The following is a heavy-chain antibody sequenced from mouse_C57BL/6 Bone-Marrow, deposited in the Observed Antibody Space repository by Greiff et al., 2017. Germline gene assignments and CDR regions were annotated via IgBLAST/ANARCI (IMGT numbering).Heavy chain of an antibody. CDR2: IHPRSGNT. Sequence: QVQLQQPGAELARPGASVQLSCKASGYTFTSYGIRWVKQSTGQGLEWIGEIHPRSGNTYYNEKFKGKATLTADKSSSTAYMELRSLTSEDSAVYFCAKSYGSSWYFDVWGTGTTVTVSS. CDR1: GYTFTSYG. D-gene: IGHD1-1*01. CDR3: AKSYGSSWYFDV. J-gene: IGHJ1*03. V-gene: IGHV1-81*01.